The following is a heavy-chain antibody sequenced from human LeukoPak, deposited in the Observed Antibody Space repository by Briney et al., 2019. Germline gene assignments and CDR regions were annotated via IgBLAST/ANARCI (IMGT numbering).Heavy chain of an antibody. V-gene: IGHV4-59*08. CDR3: ARQGDCSGGSCHPYYYYGMDV. CDR2: IYYSGST. Sequence: SETLSLTCTVSGGSISSYYWSWIRQPPGKGLEGIGYIYYSGSTNYNPSLKSRVTISVDTSKNQFSLKLSSVTAADTAVYYCARQGDCSGGSCHPYYYYGMDVWGQGTTVTVSS. D-gene: IGHD2-15*01. J-gene: IGHJ6*02. CDR1: GGSISSYY.